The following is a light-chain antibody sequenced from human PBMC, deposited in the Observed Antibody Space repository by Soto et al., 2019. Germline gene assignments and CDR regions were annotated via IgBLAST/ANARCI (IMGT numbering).Light chain of an antibody. Sequence: DLHMTQSPFALSSALVDIVAITCRASQTISSWLAWYQQIPGKAPKLLIYDASNLESGVPSRFSGSGSGTEFTLTISSLQPEDFAVYYCQQYENYWTFGQGTKVDIK. CDR2: DAS. V-gene: IGKV1-5*01. J-gene: IGKJ1*01. CDR3: QQYENYWT. CDR1: QTISSW.